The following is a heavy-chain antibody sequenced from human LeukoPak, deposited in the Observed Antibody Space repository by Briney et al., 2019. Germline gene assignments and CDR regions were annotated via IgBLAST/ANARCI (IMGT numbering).Heavy chain of an antibody. CDR3: ARGSDYGDYNWFAP. CDR2: MNPNSGNT. J-gene: IGHJ5*02. CDR1: GYTFTSYD. Sequence: GASVKVSCKASGYTFTSYDINWVRQATGQGLEWMGWMNPNSGNTGYAQKFQGRVTMTRNTSISTAYMELSSLRSKGTAVYYCARGSDYGDYNWFAPWGQGTLVTVSS. D-gene: IGHD4-17*01. V-gene: IGHV1-8*01.